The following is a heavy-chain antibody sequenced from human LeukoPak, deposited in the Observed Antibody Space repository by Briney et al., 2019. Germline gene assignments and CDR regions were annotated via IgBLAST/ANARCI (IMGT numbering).Heavy chain of an antibody. J-gene: IGHJ6*02. CDR2: IYNTGSA. D-gene: IGHD2-2*01. Sequence: PSQTLSLTCAVSGGSISSGTHYWNWIRQHPGQGLEWIGHIYNTGSAYYNPSLMSRVSISIDTSENQFSLKLSSVTAADTAVYYCASTHCASPSCYSYYYSGLDVWGQGTTVIVSS. V-gene: IGHV4-31*11. CDR3: ASTHCASPSCYSYYYSGLDV. CDR1: GGSISSGTHY.